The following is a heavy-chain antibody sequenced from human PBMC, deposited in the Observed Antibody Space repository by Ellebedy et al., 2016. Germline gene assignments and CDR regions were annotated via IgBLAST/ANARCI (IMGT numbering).Heavy chain of an antibody. V-gene: IGHV4-38-2*02. CDR1: GYSISSGYY. CDR2: IYHSGST. J-gene: IGHJ6*03. D-gene: IGHD6-19*01. Sequence: SETLSLTXTVSGYSISSGYYWGWIRQPPGKGLEWIGSIYHSGSTYYNPSLKSRVTISVDTSKNQFSLKLSSVTAADTAVYYCARKGMAVAGPRYYYYYMDVWGKGTTVTVSS. CDR3: ARKGMAVAGPRYYYYYMDV.